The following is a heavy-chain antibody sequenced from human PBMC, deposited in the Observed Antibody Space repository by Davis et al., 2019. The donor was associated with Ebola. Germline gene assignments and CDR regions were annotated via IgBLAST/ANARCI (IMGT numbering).Heavy chain of an antibody. CDR3: ARAQFPTTSDH. CDR1: GFTFSDYW. V-gene: IGHV3-7*03. Sequence: GESLKISCEASGFTFSDYWMTWVRQAPGKGLEWVANIKEDGTEKYYVDSVKGRFTISRDYTKNSLYLQMNSLRAEDTAVYYCARAQFPTTSDHWGQGTLVTVSS. J-gene: IGHJ4*02. CDR2: IKEDGTEK. D-gene: IGHD1-1*01.